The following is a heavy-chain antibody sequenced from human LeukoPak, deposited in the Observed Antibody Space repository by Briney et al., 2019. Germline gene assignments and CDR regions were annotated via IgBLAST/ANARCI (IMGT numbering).Heavy chain of an antibody. CDR3: ARDPAPY. CDR2: ISYDGSNK. V-gene: IGHV3-30-3*01. J-gene: IGHJ4*02. Sequence: GGSPRLSCAASGFTFSSYAMHWVRQAPGKGLEWVAVISYDGSNKYYADSVKGRFTISRDNSKNTLYLQMNSLRAEDTAVYYCARDPAPYWGQGTLVTVSS. CDR1: GFTFSSYA.